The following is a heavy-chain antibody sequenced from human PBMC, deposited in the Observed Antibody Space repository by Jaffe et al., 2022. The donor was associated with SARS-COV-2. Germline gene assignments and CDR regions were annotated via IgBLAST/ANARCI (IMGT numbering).Heavy chain of an antibody. CDR2: IWYDGSNK. J-gene: IGHJ6*02. D-gene: IGHD6-13*01. CDR3: ARAGIAAAGTYVLYYYYYGMDV. CDR1: GFTFSSYG. Sequence: QVQLVESGGGVVQPGRSLRLSCAASGFTFSSYGMHWVRQAPGKGLEWVAVIWYDGSNKYYADSVKGRFTISRDNSKNTLYLQMNSLRAEDTAVYYCARAGIAAAGTYVLYYYYYGMDVWGQGTTVTVSS. V-gene: IGHV3-33*01.